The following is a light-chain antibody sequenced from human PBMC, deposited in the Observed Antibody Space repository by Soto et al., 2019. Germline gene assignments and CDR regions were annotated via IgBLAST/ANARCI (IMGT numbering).Light chain of an antibody. CDR1: QRVSSSY. CDR2: GAS. Sequence: IVLSQSPCTLSLSPGERATLSCRASQRVSSSYLAWYQQKPGQAPRLLMYGASSRATGIPDRFSGSGSGTDFTLTISRLEPEDFAVYYCQQYGSSRWTLGQGTKVDIK. CDR3: QQYGSSRWT. V-gene: IGKV3-20*01. J-gene: IGKJ1*01.